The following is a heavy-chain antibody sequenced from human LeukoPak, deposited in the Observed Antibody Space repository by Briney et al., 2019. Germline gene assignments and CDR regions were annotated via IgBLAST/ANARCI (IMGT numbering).Heavy chain of an antibody. CDR1: GFTFSGHW. CDR3: VRGAGGPRNYVLDY. J-gene: IGHJ4*02. Sequence: GGSLRLSCVASGFTFSGHWMHWVRQAPGMGLVWVSRLNSDGTTINYADSVKGRFTISRDNAKNTVYLQVSGLRDDDTALYFCVRGAGGPRNYVLDYWGQGALVSVSS. CDR2: LNSDGTTI. D-gene: IGHD3-10*02. V-gene: IGHV3-74*01.